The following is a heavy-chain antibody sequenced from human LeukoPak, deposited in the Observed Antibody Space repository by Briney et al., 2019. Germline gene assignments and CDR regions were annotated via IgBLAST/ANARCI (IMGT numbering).Heavy chain of an antibody. D-gene: IGHD3-22*01. V-gene: IGHV3-9*01. Sequence: PGGSLRLSCAASGFTFSNYAMYWVRQAPGKGLEWVSGISWNSGSIGYADSVKGRFTISRDNAKNSLYLQMNSLRAEDTALYYCAKGSRPSMIVVVTLDYWGQGTLVTVSS. J-gene: IGHJ4*02. CDR3: AKGSRPSMIVVVTLDY. CDR1: GFTFSNYA. CDR2: ISWNSGSI.